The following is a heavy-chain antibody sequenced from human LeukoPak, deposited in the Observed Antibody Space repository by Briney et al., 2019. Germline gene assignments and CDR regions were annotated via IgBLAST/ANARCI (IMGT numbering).Heavy chain of an antibody. V-gene: IGHV3-7*01. J-gene: IGHJ4*02. D-gene: IGHD3-10*01. CDR3: ARRFGSGSFENSEFDY. CDR1: GFTFSTYW. CDR2: IKQDGSEK. Sequence: PGGSLRLSCAASGFTFSTYWMTWVRQAPGEGLEWEANIKQDGSEKYYVDSVKGRFTISRDNAKNSLFLQMNSLRAEDTAVYYCARRFGSGSFENSEFDYWGQGTLVTVSS.